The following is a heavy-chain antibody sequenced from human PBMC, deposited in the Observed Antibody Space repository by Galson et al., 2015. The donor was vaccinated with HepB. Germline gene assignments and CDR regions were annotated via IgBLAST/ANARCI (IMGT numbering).Heavy chain of an antibody. CDR3: ARARKYYYSSGTSPEYFKYGMDV. Sequence: SLRLSCAASGFTFSSTFSDYAMHWVRPAPGKGLEWVAVISGDGSDKYSSDSVRGRFIISRDKSRNTMYLQMNSLRVEETGVYYCARARKYYYSSGTSPEYFKYGMDVWGRGTTVTVSS. D-gene: IGHD3-10*01. CDR2: ISGDGSDK. CDR1: GFTFSSTFSDYA. V-gene: IGHV3-30-3*01. J-gene: IGHJ6*02.